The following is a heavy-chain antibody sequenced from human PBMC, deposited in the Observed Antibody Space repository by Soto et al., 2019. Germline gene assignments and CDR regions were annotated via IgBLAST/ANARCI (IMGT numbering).Heavy chain of an antibody. CDR3: ARGYCSSTSCYIWDNWFDP. V-gene: IGHV4-59*01. CDR1: GGSISSYY. CDR2: IYYSGRT. D-gene: IGHD2-2*02. Sequence: ETLSLTCTVSGGSISSYYWSWIRQPPGKGLEWIGYIYYSGRTNYNPSLKSRVTISVDTSKNQFSLKLSSVTAADTAVYYCARGYCSSTSCYIWDNWFDPWGQGTLVTVS. J-gene: IGHJ5*02.